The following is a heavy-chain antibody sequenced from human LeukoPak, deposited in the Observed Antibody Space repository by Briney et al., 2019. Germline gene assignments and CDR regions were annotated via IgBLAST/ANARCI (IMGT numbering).Heavy chain of an antibody. D-gene: IGHD3-22*01. Sequence: GGSLRLSCAPSGFTFSSTWMHWVRQAPGEGLVWVSRINTDGSTTNYADSVKGRFTISRDNAKDSLYLQMTSLRAEDTAVYYCARDTYYYDTSGSYVWYFDYWGQGTQVTVSS. CDR2: INTDGSTT. J-gene: IGHJ4*02. CDR3: ARDTYYYDTSGSYVWYFDY. CDR1: GFTFSSTW. V-gene: IGHV3-74*01.